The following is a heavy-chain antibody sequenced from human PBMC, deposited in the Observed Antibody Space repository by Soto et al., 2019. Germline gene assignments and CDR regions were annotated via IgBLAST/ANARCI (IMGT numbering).Heavy chain of an antibody. CDR2: MYHSGTF. J-gene: IGHJ5*02. V-gene: IGHV4-30-2*01. D-gene: IGHD3-10*01. CDR1: GGSIGGVGYS. Sequence: PSETLSLTCAVSGGSIGGVGYSWSWLRQPPGGGLEWIGYMYHSGTFLKSPSLKTRLTMSLDMSKNQFSLTLNSMTAADTAVYYCARAQFYSGSGNYNNLMFDAWGQGIQVTVS. CDR3: ARAQFYSGSGNYNNLMFDA.